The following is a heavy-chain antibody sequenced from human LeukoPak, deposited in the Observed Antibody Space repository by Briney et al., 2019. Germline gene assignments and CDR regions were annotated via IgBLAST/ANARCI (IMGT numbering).Heavy chain of an antibody. CDR3: TRIRGYSAYDFNY. D-gene: IGHD5-12*01. J-gene: IGHJ4*02. V-gene: IGHV3-15*01. CDR2: IKSTTDGVTT. CDR1: GFTFSIYT. Sequence: PGGSLRLSCAASGFTFSIYTMNWVRQAPGKGLEWVGRIKSTTDGVTTDYAAPVKGRFTISRDDSRNTLYLQLNSLKTEDTALYYCTRIRGYSAYDFNYWGQGTLVTVSS.